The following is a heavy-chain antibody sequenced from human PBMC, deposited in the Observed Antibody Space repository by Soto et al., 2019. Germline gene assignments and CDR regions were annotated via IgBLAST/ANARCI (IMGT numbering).Heavy chain of an antibody. CDR3: ARDYEWGGMDV. Sequence: GGSLRLSCAASGFTFSSYGMHWVRQAPGKGLEWVAVIWYDGSNKYYADSVKGRFTISRDNSKNTLYLQMNSLRAEATAVYYWARDYEWGGMDVRGQGTMVTVSS. CDR2: IWYDGSNK. V-gene: IGHV3-33*01. D-gene: IGHD3-16*01. CDR1: GFTFSSYG. J-gene: IGHJ6*02.